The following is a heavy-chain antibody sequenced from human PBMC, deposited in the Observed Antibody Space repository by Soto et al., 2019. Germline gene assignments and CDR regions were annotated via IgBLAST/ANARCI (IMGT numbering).Heavy chain of an antibody. D-gene: IGHD1-26*01. CDR1: GFIFENFG. CDR3: AKNQGVELVPLATVDWFDP. J-gene: IGHJ5*02. Sequence: PGGSLGLSCAASGFIFENFGMSWVRQTPGKGLEWISSISGSGFKKYYADPVKGRFTISRDNSKSTVYLELNNLSAEDTAVYHCAKNQGVELVPLATVDWFDPWGQGSVVTLSS. V-gene: IGHV3-23*01. CDR2: ISGSGFKK.